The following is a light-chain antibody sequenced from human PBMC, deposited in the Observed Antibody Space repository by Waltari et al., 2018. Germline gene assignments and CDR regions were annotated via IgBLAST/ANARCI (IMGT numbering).Light chain of an antibody. V-gene: IGLV1-40*01. J-gene: IGLJ1*01. CDR1: SSNIRTPSD. Sequence: VLTQPPSVSGAPGQRVTISCTGSSSNIRTPSDVNWYQQLPGTAPKLLIHAGFSRPSGVPDRFSGSRSGASASLAITGLQAEDEGDYYCQSYDTSLGGSYVFGSGTKVTVL. CDR2: AGF. CDR3: QSYDTSLGGSYV.